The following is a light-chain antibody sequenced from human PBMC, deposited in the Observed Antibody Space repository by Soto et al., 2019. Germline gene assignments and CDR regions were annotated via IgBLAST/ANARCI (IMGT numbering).Light chain of an antibody. Sequence: QLVLTQPPSVSGAPGQRVTISRTGSSSNIGAGYDVHWYQQLPGTAPRLLIYGNSNRPSGVPDRFSGSKSGTSASLAITGLQAEDEADYYCQSYDSSLSGVVFGGGTKLTVL. V-gene: IGLV1-40*01. CDR3: QSYDSSLSGVV. CDR1: SSNIGAGYD. CDR2: GNS. J-gene: IGLJ2*01.